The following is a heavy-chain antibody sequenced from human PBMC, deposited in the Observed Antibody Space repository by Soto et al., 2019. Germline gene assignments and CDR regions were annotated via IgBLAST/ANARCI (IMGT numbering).Heavy chain of an antibody. D-gene: IGHD3-10*01. Sequence: SETLSLTCAVSGDSIGSSNWWSWVRQPPGKGLEWIGEIYYSGTTNYNPSFKSRVTISVDKSKNQFSLNLNSVTAADTAVYYCAKEGLLVRGVISRYFQHWGRGALVTVSS. CDR1: GDSIGSSNW. J-gene: IGHJ1*01. CDR2: IYYSGTT. V-gene: IGHV4-4*02. CDR3: AKEGLLVRGVISRYFQH.